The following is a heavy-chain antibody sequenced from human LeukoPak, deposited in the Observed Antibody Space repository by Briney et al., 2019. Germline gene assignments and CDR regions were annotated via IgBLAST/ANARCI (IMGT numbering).Heavy chain of an antibody. CDR2: TNQDGGEK. CDR1: GFTFRNYW. V-gene: IGHV3-7*04. D-gene: IGHD6-13*01. J-gene: IGHJ4*02. Sequence: GGSLRLSCAASGFTFRNYWMTWVRQAPGKGLEWVANTNQDGGEKYYVDSVKGRFTISRDNAENSLYLQMNSLRAEDTAVYYCARGGAQQLEYWGQGTLVTISS. CDR3: ARGGAQQLEY.